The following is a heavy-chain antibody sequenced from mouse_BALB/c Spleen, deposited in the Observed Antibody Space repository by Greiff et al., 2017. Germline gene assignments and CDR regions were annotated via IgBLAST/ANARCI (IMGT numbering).Heavy chain of an antibody. V-gene: IGHV2-6-7*01. D-gene: IGHD1-1*01. CDR3: ARDRDYYGSLYYAMDY. Sequence: VQLVESGPGLVAPSQSLSITCTVSGFSLTGYGVNWVRQPPGKGLEWLGMIWGDGSTDYNSALKSRLSISKDNSKSQVFLKMNSLQTDDTARYYCARDRDYYGSLYYAMDYWGQGTSVTVSS. CDR1: GFSLTGYG. CDR2: IWGDGST. J-gene: IGHJ4*01.